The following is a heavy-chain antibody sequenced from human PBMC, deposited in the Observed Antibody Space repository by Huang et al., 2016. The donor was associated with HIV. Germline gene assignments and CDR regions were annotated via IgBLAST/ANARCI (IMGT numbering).Heavy chain of an antibody. CDR1: GFPFSSYG. Sequence: QVQLVESGGGVVQPGGSLRLSCAASGFPFSSYGMHWVRQAPGKGLEWVAFIRYDGSNKYYADSVKGRFTISRDNSKNTLYLQINSLRAEDTAVYYCAKDFGIEFWGQGTLVTVSS. V-gene: IGHV3-30*02. CDR2: IRYDGSNK. D-gene: IGHD3-10*01. J-gene: IGHJ4*02. CDR3: AKDFGIEF.